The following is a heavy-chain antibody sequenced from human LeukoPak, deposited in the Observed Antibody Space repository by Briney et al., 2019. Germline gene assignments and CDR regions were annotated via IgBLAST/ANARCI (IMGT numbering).Heavy chain of an antibody. J-gene: IGHJ4*02. CDR2: IRQDGTEI. CDR3: ARCSSRRSASDY. CDR1: GFTFSSHW. D-gene: IGHD3-10*02. Sequence: GGSPRLSCAASGFTFSSHWMIWLRQAPGKGLEWVANIRQDGTEIYYVDSVKGRFTISRDNAKNSLYLQMNSLRADDTAVYYCARCSSRRSASDYWGQGTLVTVSS. V-gene: IGHV3-7*01.